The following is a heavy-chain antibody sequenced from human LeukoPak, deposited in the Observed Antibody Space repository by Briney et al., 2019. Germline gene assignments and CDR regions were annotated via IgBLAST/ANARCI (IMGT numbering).Heavy chain of an antibody. V-gene: IGHV3-73*01. D-gene: IGHD6-13*01. Sequence: GGSLKLSCTASGFTLSGSHMHWVRQAPGKGLEWVGHIRRNYETAYGASVKGRFTISRDDSKNMAYLHMNSLRSEDTAFYFCARQTSSCHDCWGQGTLVTVSS. CDR1: GFTLSGSH. J-gene: IGHJ4*02. CDR2: IRRNYET. CDR3: ARQTSSCHDC.